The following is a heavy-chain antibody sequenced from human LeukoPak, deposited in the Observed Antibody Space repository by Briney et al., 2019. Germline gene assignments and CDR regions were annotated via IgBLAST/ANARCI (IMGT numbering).Heavy chain of an antibody. CDR2: IWYDGSND. V-gene: IGHV3-33*01. D-gene: IGHD6-13*01. Sequence: GGSLRLSCAASGFTFSSYGMQWVRQAPGKGLEWVALIWYDGSNDYYGDSVKGRFTISRDNSKNTLYLQMNSLRAEDTAVYFCARFPTYGYTTTWYFDYWGQGTLVTVS. J-gene: IGHJ4*02. CDR3: ARFPTYGYTTTWYFDY. CDR1: GFTFSSYG.